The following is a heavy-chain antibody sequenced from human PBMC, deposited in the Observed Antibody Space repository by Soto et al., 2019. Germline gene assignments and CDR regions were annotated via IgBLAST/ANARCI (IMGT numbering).Heavy chain of an antibody. CDR2: ISSSGSTI. CDR3: ASTPRWDYYYYGMDV. D-gene: IGHD3-16*01. CDR1: GFTFSSYE. J-gene: IGHJ6*02. V-gene: IGHV3-48*03. Sequence: SLRLSCAASGFTFSSYEMNWVRQAPGKGLEWVSYISSSGSTIYYADSVKGRFTISRDNAKNSLYLQMNSLRAEDTAVYYCASTPRWDYYYYGMDVWGQGTTVTVS.